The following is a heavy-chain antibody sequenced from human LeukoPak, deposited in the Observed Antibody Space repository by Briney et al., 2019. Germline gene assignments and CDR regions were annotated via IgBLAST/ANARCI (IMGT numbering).Heavy chain of an antibody. J-gene: IGHJ3*02. CDR1: GYSIRSGYY. V-gene: IGHV4-38-2*02. Sequence: SETLSLTCTVSGYSIRSGYYWGWIRQPPGKGLEWIGNIYHSGSTYYNPSLKSRVTISVDTSKNQFSLKLSSVTAADTAVYYCARWLVYDSSGFPFDAFDIWGQGTMVTVSS. CDR2: IYHSGST. D-gene: IGHD3-22*01. CDR3: ARWLVYDSSGFPFDAFDI.